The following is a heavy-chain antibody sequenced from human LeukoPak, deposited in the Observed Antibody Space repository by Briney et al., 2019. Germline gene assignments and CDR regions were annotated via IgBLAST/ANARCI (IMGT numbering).Heavy chain of an antibody. Sequence: GGSLRLSCAASGFTFSSYEMNWVRQAPGKGLEWVSYISSSGSTIYYADSVKGRFTISRDNAKNSLYLQMNSLRAEDTAVYYYARGGRYFDWLLGYWGQGTLVTVSS. D-gene: IGHD3-9*01. CDR2: ISSSGSTI. CDR1: GFTFSSYE. CDR3: ARGGRYFDWLLGY. J-gene: IGHJ4*02. V-gene: IGHV3-48*03.